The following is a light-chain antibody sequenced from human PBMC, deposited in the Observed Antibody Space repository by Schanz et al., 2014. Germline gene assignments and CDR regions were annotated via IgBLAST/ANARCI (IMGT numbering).Light chain of an antibody. V-gene: IGLV1-44*01. CDR3: QSFDSSLTL. CDR1: SSNIGSNP. CDR2: TSD. J-gene: IGLJ2*01. Sequence: QSVLTQPPSASGTPGQRVTISCSGSSSNIGSNPANWYQQLPRAAPTLLIYTSDQRPSGVPDRFSGSKSGTSASLAIAGLQAEDEAVYYCQSFDSSLTLFGGGTKLTVL.